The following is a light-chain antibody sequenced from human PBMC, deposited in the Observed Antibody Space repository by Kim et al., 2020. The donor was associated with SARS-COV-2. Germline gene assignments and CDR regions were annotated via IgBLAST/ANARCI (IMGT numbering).Light chain of an antibody. CDR2: GNS. J-gene: IGLJ2*01. V-gene: IGLV1-40*01. Sequence: QSVLTQPPSVSGAPGQRVTISCTGSSSNIGAGYDVHWYQQLPGTAPKLLIYGNSNRPSGVPDRFSGSKSGTSASLAITGLQAEDEADYYCQSYDSSLSGWVVFGGWTQLTVL. CDR3: QSYDSSLSGWVV. CDR1: SSNIGAGYD.